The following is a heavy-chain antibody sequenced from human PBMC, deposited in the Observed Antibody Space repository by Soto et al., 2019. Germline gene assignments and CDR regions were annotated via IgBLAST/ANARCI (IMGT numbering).Heavy chain of an antibody. CDR3: ARDLRQLVQVYYYGMDV. CDR1: GFTFSSYG. D-gene: IGHD6-6*01. CDR2: IWYDGSNK. J-gene: IGHJ6*02. V-gene: IGHV3-33*01. Sequence: GGSLRLSCAASGFTFSSYGMHWVRQAPGKGLEWVAVIWYDGSNKYYADSVKGRFTISRDNSKNTRYLQMNSLGAEDTAVYYCARDLRQLVQVYYYGMDVWGQGTTVTVSS.